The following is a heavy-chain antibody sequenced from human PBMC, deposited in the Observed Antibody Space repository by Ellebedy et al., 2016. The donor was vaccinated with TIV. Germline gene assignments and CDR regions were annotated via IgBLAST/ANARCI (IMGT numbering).Heavy chain of an antibody. D-gene: IGHD4-23*01. J-gene: IGHJ4*02. CDR1: GFSFSNSW. Sequence: GESLKISCEASGFSFSNSWMHWVRQGPGKGLEWVANINQDGGEKNYMDSVRSRFTISRDNAKNSLYLQMNSLRAEDTAVYYCAKERHPRHPRWMGPTYFDYWGQGTLVAVSS. CDR3: AKERHPRHPRWMGPTYFDY. CDR2: INQDGGEK. V-gene: IGHV3-7*01.